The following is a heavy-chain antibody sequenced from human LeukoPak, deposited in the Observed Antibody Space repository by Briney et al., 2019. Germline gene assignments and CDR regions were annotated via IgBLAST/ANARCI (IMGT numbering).Heavy chain of an antibody. Sequence: GGSLRLSCAASEFTFSRYAMSWVRQAPGKGLEWVSAISGSGDTISYADSVKGRFTISRDNSKNTLYLQANSLRVEDTAVYYCARQPGLAVAGRFYYWGQGTPVTVSS. CDR3: ARQPGLAVAGRFYY. J-gene: IGHJ4*02. D-gene: IGHD6-19*01. V-gene: IGHV3-23*01. CDR1: EFTFSRYA. CDR2: ISGSGDTI.